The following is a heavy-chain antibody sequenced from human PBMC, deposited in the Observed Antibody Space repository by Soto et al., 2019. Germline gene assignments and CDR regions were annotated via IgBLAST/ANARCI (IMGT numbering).Heavy chain of an antibody. CDR3: AKSEYSSSPTFDY. Sequence: AGGSLRLSCAASGFTFSSYGMHWVRQAPGKGLEWVAVISYDGSNKYYADSVKGRFTISRDNSKNTLYLQMNSLRAEDTAVYYCAKSEYSSSPTFDYWGQGTLVTVSS. V-gene: IGHV3-30*18. J-gene: IGHJ4*02. D-gene: IGHD6-6*01. CDR1: GFTFSSYG. CDR2: ISYDGSNK.